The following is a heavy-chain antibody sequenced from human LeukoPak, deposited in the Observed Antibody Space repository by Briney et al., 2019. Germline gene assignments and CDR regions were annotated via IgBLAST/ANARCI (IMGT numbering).Heavy chain of an antibody. Sequence: SETLSLTCAVYGGSFSGYYWSWIRQPPGKGLEWIGEINHSGSTNYNPSLKSRVTISVDTSKNQFSLKLSSVTAADTAVYYCARGRIAAHSPLNYWGQGTLVTVSS. J-gene: IGHJ4*02. CDR2: INHSGST. CDR1: GGSFSGYY. V-gene: IGHV4-34*01. D-gene: IGHD6-6*01. CDR3: ARGRIAAHSPLNY.